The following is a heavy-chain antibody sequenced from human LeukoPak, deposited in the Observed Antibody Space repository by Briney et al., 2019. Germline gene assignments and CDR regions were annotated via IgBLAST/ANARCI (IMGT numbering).Heavy chain of an antibody. Sequence: ASVKVSCKASGYTLPSYGISWVRQAPGQGLEWMGWISAYNGNTNYAQQLQGRVTMTTDTSTRTAYMELRSLRSDDTAVYYCSRIWFGESTDAFDIWGQGTMVTVSS. J-gene: IGHJ3*02. D-gene: IGHD3-10*01. CDR3: SRIWFGESTDAFDI. CDR2: ISAYNGNT. CDR1: GYTLPSYG. V-gene: IGHV1-18*01.